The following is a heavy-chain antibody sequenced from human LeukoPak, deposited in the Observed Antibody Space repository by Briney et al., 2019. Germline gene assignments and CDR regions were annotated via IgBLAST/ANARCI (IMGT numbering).Heavy chain of an antibody. J-gene: IGHJ4*02. Sequence: GGSLRLSCAASGFTVSSNYMSWVRQAPGKGPEWVAVISNDGSNTYYADSVKGRFTISRDNSKNTLYLQLNSLRAEDTAVYYCASGFRDILTGYYDYWGQGTQVTVSS. D-gene: IGHD3-9*01. V-gene: IGHV3-30-3*01. CDR1: GFTVSSNY. CDR2: ISNDGSNT. CDR3: ASGFRDILTGYYDY.